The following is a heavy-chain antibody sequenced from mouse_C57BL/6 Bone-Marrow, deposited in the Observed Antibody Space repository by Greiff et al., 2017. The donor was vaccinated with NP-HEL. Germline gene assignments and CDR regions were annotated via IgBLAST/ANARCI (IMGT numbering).Heavy chain of an antibody. J-gene: IGHJ1*03. Sequence: EVKLMESEGGLVQPGSSMKLSCTASGFTFSDYYMAWVRQVPEKGLEWVANINYDGSSTYYLDSLKSRFIISRDNAKNILYLQMSSLKSEDTATYYCARDFSRRYFDVWGTGTTVTVSS. CDR2: INYDGSST. CDR3: ARDFSRRYFDV. CDR1: GFTFSDYY. V-gene: IGHV5-16*01.